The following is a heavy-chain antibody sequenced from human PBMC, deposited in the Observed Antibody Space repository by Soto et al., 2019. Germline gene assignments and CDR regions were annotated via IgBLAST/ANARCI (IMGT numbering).Heavy chain of an antibody. CDR3: ARYSSGWYYFDY. CDR2: IMRIFGTA. J-gene: IGHJ4*02. Sequence: QVQLVQSGAEVKKPGSSVKVSCKASGGTFSSYAISWVRQAPGQGLEWMGGIMRIFGTANSAQKFQGRVTITADESTRTAYMELRSLRSEDTAVYYCARYSSGWYYFDYWGQGTLVSVSS. D-gene: IGHD6-19*01. CDR1: GGTFSSYA. V-gene: IGHV1-69*12.